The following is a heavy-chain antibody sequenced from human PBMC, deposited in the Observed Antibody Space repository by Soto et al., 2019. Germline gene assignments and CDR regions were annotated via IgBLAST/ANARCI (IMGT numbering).Heavy chain of an antibody. CDR1: GGSIRSYY. CDR3: ARHRKGDMYSYSFDY. J-gene: IGHJ4*02. CDR2: ISYSGST. D-gene: IGHD3-16*01. Sequence: SETLSLTCTVSGGSIRSYYWSWIRQPPGKGLEWIGYISYSGSTTYNSSLKSRVTISVDTSKNQFSLKLSSLTAADTAVYYCARHRKGDMYSYSFDYWGPGALVTVSS. V-gene: IGHV4-59*08.